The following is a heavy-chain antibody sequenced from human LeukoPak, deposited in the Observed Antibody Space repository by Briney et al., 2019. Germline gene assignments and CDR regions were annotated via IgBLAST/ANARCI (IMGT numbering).Heavy chain of an antibody. J-gene: IGHJ4*02. V-gene: IGHV3-30*02. CDR2: IRNDGSTK. CDR3: ARTYSSSWGIIDY. Sequence: GGSLRLSCAASGFTFSTYGMHWVRRAPGKGLEWVAFIRNDGSTKYYADSVKGRFTISRDNSKNTLYLQMNSLRAEDTAVYYCARTYSSSWGIIDYWGQGTLVTVSS. D-gene: IGHD2-2*01. CDR1: GFTFSTYG.